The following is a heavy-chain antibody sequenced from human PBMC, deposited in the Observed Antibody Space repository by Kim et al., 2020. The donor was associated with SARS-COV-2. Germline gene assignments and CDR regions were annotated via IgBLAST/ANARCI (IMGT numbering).Heavy chain of an antibody. D-gene: IGHD6-13*01. CDR1: GGSVSSGSYY. J-gene: IGHJ5*02. CDR3: ARAPRAGSWYPNWFDP. CDR2: IYYSGST. V-gene: IGHV4-61*01. Sequence: SETLSLTCTVSGGSVSSGSYYWSWIRQPPGKGLEWIGYIYYSGSTNYNPSLKSRVTISVDTSKNQFSLKLSSVTAADTAVYYCARAPRAGSWYPNWFDPWGQGTLVTVSS.